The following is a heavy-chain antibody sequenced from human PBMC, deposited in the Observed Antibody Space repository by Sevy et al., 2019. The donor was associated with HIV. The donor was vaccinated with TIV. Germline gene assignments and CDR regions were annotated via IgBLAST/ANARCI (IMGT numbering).Heavy chain of an antibody. Sequence: GGSLRLSCAASGFTFSSYGMHWVRQAPGKGLEWVAVISYDGSNKYYADSVKGRFTISRDNSKNTLYLQMNSLRAEDTAVYYCAKSPPGGSGSYYTWVYYYYGMDVWGQGTTVTVSS. CDR2: ISYDGSNK. CDR3: AKSPPGGSGSYYTWVYYYYGMDV. V-gene: IGHV3-30*18. D-gene: IGHD3-10*01. J-gene: IGHJ6*02. CDR1: GFTFSSYG.